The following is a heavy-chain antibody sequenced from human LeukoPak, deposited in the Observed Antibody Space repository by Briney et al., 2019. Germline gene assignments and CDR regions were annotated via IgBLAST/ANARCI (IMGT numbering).Heavy chain of an antibody. CDR1: GGSISSYY. D-gene: IGHD6-13*01. V-gene: IGHV4-59*01. J-gene: IGHJ5*02. CDR2: VYSSGNT. Sequence: SETLSLTCTVSGGSISSYYWSWIRQPPGKGLEWIGNVYSSGNTNYNPSLKSRVTISVDTSKIQVSLKLTSVTAEDTAVYYCARDGRMVGWQQLVLFDWFDPWGQGTLVTVSS. CDR3: ARDGRMVGWQQLVLFDWFDP.